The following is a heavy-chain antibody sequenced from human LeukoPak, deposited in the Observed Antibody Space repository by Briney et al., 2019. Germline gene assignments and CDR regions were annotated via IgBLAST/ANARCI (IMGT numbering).Heavy chain of an antibody. CDR3: GLLRYFDWFPRANFDY. CDR1: GGTFSSYA. Sequence: SVKVSCKASGGTFSSYAISWVRQAPGRGLEWMGGIIPIFGTANYAQKFQGRVTITADKPTSTAYMELSSLRSEDTAVYYCGLLRYFDWFPRANFDYWGQGTLVTVSS. D-gene: IGHD3-9*01. CDR2: IIPIFGTA. V-gene: IGHV1-69*06. J-gene: IGHJ4*02.